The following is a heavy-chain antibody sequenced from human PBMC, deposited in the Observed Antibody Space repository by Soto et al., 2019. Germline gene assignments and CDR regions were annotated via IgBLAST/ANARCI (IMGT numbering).Heavy chain of an antibody. CDR2: IRSKAYGGTT. CDR1: GFTFGDYA. D-gene: IGHD5-18*01. Sequence: GGSLRLSCTASGFTFGDYAMSWFRQAPGKGLEWVGFIRSKAYGGTTEYAASVKGGFTISRDDSKSIAYLQMNSLKTEDTAVYYCTKVTWIQLWDYYYGMDVWGQGTTVTVSS. J-gene: IGHJ6*02. V-gene: IGHV3-49*03. CDR3: TKVTWIQLWDYYYGMDV.